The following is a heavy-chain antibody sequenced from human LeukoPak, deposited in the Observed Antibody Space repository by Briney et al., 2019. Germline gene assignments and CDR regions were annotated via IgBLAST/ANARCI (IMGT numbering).Heavy chain of an antibody. Sequence: GGSLRLSCAASGFSFSTYWMSWVRQAPGKGLEWVANIKQDGNEKYYADSVKGRYTISRDNAKNSLDLQMNSLRAEDTAVYYCARDTLGEGEDANYAVYYFDYWGQGSVVTVSS. J-gene: IGHJ4*02. CDR2: IKQDGNEK. CDR1: GFSFSTYW. D-gene: IGHD4/OR15-4a*01. V-gene: IGHV3-7*01. CDR3: ARDTLGEGEDANYAVYYFDY.